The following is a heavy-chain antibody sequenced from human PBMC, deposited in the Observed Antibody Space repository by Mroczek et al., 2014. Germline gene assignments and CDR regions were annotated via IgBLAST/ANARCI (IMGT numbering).Heavy chain of an antibody. Sequence: QVQLQQWGAGLLKPSETLSLTCAVYGGSFSGYYWSWIRQPPGKGLEWIGEINHSGSTNYNPSLKSRVTISVDTSKNQFSLKLSSVTAADTAVYYCARGGGIVVVPAAIRDYYYYGMDVWGQGTTVTVSS. D-gene: IGHD2-2*02. V-gene: IGHV4-34*01. CDR3: ARGGGIVVVPAAIRDYYYYGMDV. CDR1: GGSFSGYY. J-gene: IGHJ6*02. CDR2: INHSGST.